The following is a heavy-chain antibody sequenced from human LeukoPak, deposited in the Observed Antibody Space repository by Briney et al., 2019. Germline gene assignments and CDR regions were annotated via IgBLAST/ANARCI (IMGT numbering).Heavy chain of an antibody. CDR2: ISTSGDII. J-gene: IGHJ5*02. V-gene: IGHV3-11*01. CDR3: ATSSGSSA. D-gene: IGHD3-10*01. Sequence: PGGSLRLSCAASGFTFSDYYMSWFRQAPGKGLEWVSYISTSGDIIHYTDSVKGRFTISRDDARNPLYLQMNSLRAEDSAVYYCATSSGSSAWGQGTLVTVSS. CDR1: GFTFSDYY.